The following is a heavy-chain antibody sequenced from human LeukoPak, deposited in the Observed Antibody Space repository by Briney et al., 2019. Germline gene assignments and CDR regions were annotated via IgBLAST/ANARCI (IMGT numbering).Heavy chain of an antibody. CDR1: GYTFTSYG. CDR2: ISAYNGNT. CDR3: ARDQSSSVTMVRGGPRWFDP. J-gene: IGHJ5*02. V-gene: IGHV1-18*01. Sequence: GASVKVSCKASGYTFTSYGISWVRQAPGQGLEWMGWISAYNGNTNYAQKLQGRVTVTTDTSTSTAYMELRSLRSDDTAVYYCARDQSSSVTMVRGGPRWFDPWGQGTLVTVSS. D-gene: IGHD3-10*01.